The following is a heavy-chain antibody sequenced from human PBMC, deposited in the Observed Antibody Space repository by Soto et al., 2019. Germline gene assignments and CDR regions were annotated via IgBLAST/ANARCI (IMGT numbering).Heavy chain of an antibody. J-gene: IGHJ6*04. Sequence: QVQLMQSGAEVKKPGSSVKVSCKASGGTFSTSAISWVRQAPGEGLEWVGGIMPVFATPDYAQKFQGRVTISADESPTTAYLELTSLTTDDTAVYYCARDKARQQLGGNYYYILDVWGKGTAITVSS. V-gene: IGHV1-69*12. CDR2: IMPVFATP. D-gene: IGHD3-3*02. CDR1: GGTFSTSA. CDR3: ARDKARQQLGGNYYYILDV.